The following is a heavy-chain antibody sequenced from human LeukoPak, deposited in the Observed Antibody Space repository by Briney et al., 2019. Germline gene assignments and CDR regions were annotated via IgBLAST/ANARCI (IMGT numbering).Heavy chain of an antibody. Sequence: VASVEVSCKASGYTFTNNYLHWVRQAPGQGLEWMGMIYPRDGSTSYAQNFQGRVTVTRDTSTTTVHMELRGLRSEDTAVYYCARDQEGFDYWGQGTVVTVSS. V-gene: IGHV1-46*01. CDR2: IYPRDGST. CDR1: GYTFTNNY. J-gene: IGHJ4*02. CDR3: ARDQEGFDY.